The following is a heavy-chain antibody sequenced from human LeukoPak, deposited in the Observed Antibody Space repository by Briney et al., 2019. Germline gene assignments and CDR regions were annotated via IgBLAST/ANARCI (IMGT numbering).Heavy chain of an antibody. Sequence: GGFLRLSCAASGFTFSSYAMSWVRQAPGKGLEWVSAISGSGGSTYYADSVKGRFTISRDNSKNTLYLQMNSLRAEDTAVYYCAKALSSSGYRNWFDPWGQGTLVTVSS. D-gene: IGHD3-22*01. CDR3: AKALSSSGYRNWFDP. CDR2: ISGSGGST. V-gene: IGHV3-23*01. CDR1: GFTFSSYA. J-gene: IGHJ5*02.